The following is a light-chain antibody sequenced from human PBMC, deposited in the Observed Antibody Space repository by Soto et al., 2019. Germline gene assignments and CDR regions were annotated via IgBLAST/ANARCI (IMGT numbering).Light chain of an antibody. CDR2: GNS. CDR3: QSYDSSLSGSL. V-gene: IGLV1-40*01. Sequence: QSALTQPPSVSGAPGQRVTISCTGSSSNIGAGYDVPWYQQLPGTAPKLLIYGNSNRPSGVPDRFSGSKSGTSASLAITGLQAEDEADYYCQSYDSSLSGSLFGGGTKLTVL. J-gene: IGLJ2*01. CDR1: SSNIGAGYD.